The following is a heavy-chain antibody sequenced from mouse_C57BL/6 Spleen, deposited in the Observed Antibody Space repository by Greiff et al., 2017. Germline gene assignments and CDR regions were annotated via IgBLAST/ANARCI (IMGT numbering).Heavy chain of an antibody. D-gene: IGHD3-3*01. CDR1: GYSITSGYY. J-gene: IGHJ3*01. CDR3: ARGTRESAWFAY. V-gene: IGHV3-6*01. CDR2: ISYDGSN. Sequence: EVQLVESGPGLVKPSQSLSLTCSVTGYSITSGYYWNWIRQFPVNKLEWMGYISYDGSNNYNPSLKNRISITRDTSKNQFFLKLNSVTTEDTATYYCARGTRESAWFAYWGQGTLVTVSA.